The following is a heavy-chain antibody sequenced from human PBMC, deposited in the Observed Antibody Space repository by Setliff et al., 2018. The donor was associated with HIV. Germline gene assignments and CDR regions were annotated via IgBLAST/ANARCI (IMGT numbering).Heavy chain of an antibody. CDR2: IYYSGTT. V-gene: IGHV4-39*01. Sequence: SETLSLTCNVSSFSFRNSFYNWGWIRQPPGKGLEWIGTIYYSGTTYYNPSLKSRVTMSIDTSQHQFSLKLTSVTATDTAVYYCARHRYSSSINWFDPWGQGTLVTVSS. D-gene: IGHD6-13*01. CDR1: SFSFRNSFYN. J-gene: IGHJ5*02. CDR3: ARHRYSSSINWFDP.